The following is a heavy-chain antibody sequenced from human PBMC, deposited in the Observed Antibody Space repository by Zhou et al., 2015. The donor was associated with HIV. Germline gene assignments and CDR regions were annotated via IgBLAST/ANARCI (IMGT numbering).Heavy chain of an antibody. CDR2: IIPIFGTA. CDR3: ASWSLWFGDQGGAFDI. V-gene: IGHV1-69*01. CDR1: GGTFSSYA. D-gene: IGHD3-10*01. Sequence: QVQLVQSGAEVKKPGSSVKVSCKASGGTFSSYAISWVRQAPGQGLEWMGGIIPIFGTANYAQKFQGRVTITADESTSTAYMELSSLRSEDTAVYYCASWSLWFGDQGGAFDIVGPRDNGSPSLQ. J-gene: IGHJ3*02.